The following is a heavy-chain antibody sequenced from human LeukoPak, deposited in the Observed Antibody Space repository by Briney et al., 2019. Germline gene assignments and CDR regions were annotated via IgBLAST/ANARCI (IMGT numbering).Heavy chain of an antibody. CDR3: AKDGDIVVVVAATPFDY. V-gene: IGHV3-23*01. CDR1: GFTFSSYG. J-gene: IGHJ4*02. Sequence: GGTLRLSCAASGFTFSSYGMSWVRQAPGKGLEWVSAISGSGGSTYYADSVKGRFTISRDNSKNTLHLQMNSLRAEDTAVYYCAKDGDIVVVVAATPFDYWGQGTLVTVSS. CDR2: ISGSGGST. D-gene: IGHD2-15*01.